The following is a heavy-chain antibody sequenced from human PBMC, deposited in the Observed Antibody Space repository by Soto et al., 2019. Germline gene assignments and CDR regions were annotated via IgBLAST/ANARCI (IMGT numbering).Heavy chain of an antibody. CDR1: GFTFSSYG. D-gene: IGHD3-16*01. V-gene: IGHV3-33*01. CDR3: ATDGGSDARIDY. CDR2: IWHDGMNT. J-gene: IGHJ4*02. Sequence: QVQLVESGGGVVQPERSLTLSCAASGFTFSSYGMHWIRQAPGKGLEWVAGIWHDGMNTYYADSVRGRLTISRDNSKNTLYIHMNILKAEDTAVYYWATDGGSDARIDYWGQGTLVTDSS.